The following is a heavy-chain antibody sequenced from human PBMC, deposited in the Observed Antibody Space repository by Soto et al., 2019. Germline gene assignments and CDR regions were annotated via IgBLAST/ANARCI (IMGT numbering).Heavy chain of an antibody. CDR1: GLSLSNGKLG. CDR2: IFSSDDK. V-gene: IGHV2-26*01. CDR3: ALIKDCNITDCYFAPSHH. Sequence: QVTLSEFGPVLVKPTETLTLTCIVSGLSLSNGKLGVSWIRQPSGKALEWLAHIFSSDDKSYSTSLSSRLTTSKHTSRSQLASTMTNLHPMDSTTYYCALIKDCNITDCYFAPSHHWGQPTLATCSS. D-gene: IGHD2-21*02. J-gene: IGHJ5*02.